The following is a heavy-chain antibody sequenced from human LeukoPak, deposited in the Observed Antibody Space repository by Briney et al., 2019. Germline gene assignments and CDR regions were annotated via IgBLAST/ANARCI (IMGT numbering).Heavy chain of an antibody. CDR1: GGSFSGYY. CDR3: ARGWRGRIVVVPAGRRFDP. V-gene: IGHV4-34*01. CDR2: IKHSGST. Sequence: SETLSLTCAVYGGSFSGYYWSWIRQPPGKGLEWIGEIKHSGSTNYNPSLKSRVTISVDTSKNQFSLKLSSVTAADTAVYYCARGWRGRIVVVPAGRRFDPWGQGTLVTVSS. J-gene: IGHJ5*02. D-gene: IGHD2-2*01.